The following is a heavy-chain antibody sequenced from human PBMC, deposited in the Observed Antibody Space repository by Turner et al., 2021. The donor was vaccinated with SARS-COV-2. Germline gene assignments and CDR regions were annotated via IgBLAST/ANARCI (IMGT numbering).Heavy chain of an antibody. Sequence: QVQLVQSGAEVKRPGASVKVSFQASGYTFTGYYMHWVRQAPGQGLEWMGWINPNRGGTNNAQKFQGRVTRTMDTSISTAYMELSRLRSDDTAVYDWARGGWDTAMGLLSYYYGMDVWGQGTTVTFSS. CDR3: ARGGWDTAMGLLSYYYGMDV. D-gene: IGHD5-18*01. CDR2: INPNRGGT. V-gene: IGHV1-2*02. J-gene: IGHJ6*02. CDR1: GYTFTGYY.